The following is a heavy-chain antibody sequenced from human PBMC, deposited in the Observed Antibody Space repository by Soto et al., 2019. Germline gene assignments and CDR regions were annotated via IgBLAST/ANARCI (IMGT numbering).Heavy chain of an antibody. D-gene: IGHD5-18*01. Sequence: QITLKESGPTLVKPTQTLTLTCTFSGFSLSTRGVGVGWIRQPPGKALEWLALLYWDDDEGYSPSLKSRLTTTXDXXKNQVVLTVTNMDPVDTATYYCAHRPRGYSYYFDYWGQGTLVTVSS. CDR2: LYWDDDE. CDR1: GFSLSTRGVG. V-gene: IGHV2-5*02. J-gene: IGHJ4*02. CDR3: AHRPRGYSYYFDY.